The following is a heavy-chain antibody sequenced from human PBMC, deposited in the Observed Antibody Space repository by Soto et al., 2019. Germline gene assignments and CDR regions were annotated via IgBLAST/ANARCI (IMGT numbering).Heavy chain of an antibody. D-gene: IGHD6-19*01. CDR3: ALPISVTDPFDY. CDR1: GYSFTGYQ. J-gene: IGHJ4*02. V-gene: IGHV1-2*02. CDR2: ISPNSGDT. Sequence: ASVKVSCKASGYSFTGYQMYWVRQAPGQGLEWMGWISPNSGDTNYAQKFQGRVTVTSDTSIRTVYMELSRLRSDDTAVYYCALPISVTDPFDYWGQGTLVTVSS.